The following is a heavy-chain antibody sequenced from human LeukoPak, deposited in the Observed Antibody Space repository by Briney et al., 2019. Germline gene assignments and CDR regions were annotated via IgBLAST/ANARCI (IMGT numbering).Heavy chain of an antibody. V-gene: IGHV4-34*08. Sequence: GSLRLSCAASGFTFSDYYWSWIRQPPGKGLEWIGEINHSGSTNYNPSLKSRVTISVDTSKNQFSLKLSSVTAADTAVYYCARLLAPTDYWGQGTLVTVSS. CDR3: ARLLAPTDY. D-gene: IGHD3-10*01. CDR2: INHSGST. CDR1: GFTFSDYY. J-gene: IGHJ4*02.